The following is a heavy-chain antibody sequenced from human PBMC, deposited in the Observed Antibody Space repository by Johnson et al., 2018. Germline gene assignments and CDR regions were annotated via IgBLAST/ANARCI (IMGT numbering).Heavy chain of an antibody. CDR1: GLTFSDYW. D-gene: IGHD4-17*01. V-gene: IGHV3-74*01. J-gene: IGHJ1*01. CDR3: ARGLYGDYVGSEYLQH. CDR2: ISPDGSSA. Sequence: EVQLLESGGGLMQPGGSLRISCAASGLTFSDYWMQWVRQGPGTGLVWVSRISPDGSSACYPDSGKGRFTISRDNAKTTLELQMDGLRAEDTAVYFCARGLYGDYVGSEYLQHWGQGTLVTVSS.